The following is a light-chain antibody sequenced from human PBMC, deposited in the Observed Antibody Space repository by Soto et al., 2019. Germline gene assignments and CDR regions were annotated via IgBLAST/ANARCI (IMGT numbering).Light chain of an antibody. CDR1: QSVLHSSNNKNY. Sequence: DIVMTQSPDSLAVSLGERATINCKSSQSVLHSSNNKNYLAWYQQKPGQPPKLLIYWASTRESGVPDRFSGSGSATDFTLTISSLQAEDVAVYYCQQYYTTPDTFGQGTKLEIK. V-gene: IGKV4-1*01. J-gene: IGKJ2*01. CDR3: QQYYTTPDT. CDR2: WAS.